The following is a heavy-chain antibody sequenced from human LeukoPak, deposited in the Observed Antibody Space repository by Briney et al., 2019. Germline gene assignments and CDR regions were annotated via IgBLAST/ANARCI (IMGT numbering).Heavy chain of an antibody. CDR3: ARPGRDGGYSYGFDY. D-gene: IGHD5-18*01. CDR1: GYSFTSYW. V-gene: IGHV5-51*01. Sequence: GESLKISCKGSGYSFTSYWIGWVRQMPGKGLEWMGIIYPGDSDTRYSPSFQGQVTISADESISTAYLQWSSLKASDTAMYYCARPGRDGGYSYGFDYWGQGTLVTVSS. CDR2: IYPGDSDT. J-gene: IGHJ4*02.